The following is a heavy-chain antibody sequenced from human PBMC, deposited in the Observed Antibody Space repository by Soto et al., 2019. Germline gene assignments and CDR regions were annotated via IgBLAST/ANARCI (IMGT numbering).Heavy chain of an antibody. J-gene: IGHJ3*02. V-gene: IGHV1-46*01. D-gene: IGHD3-22*01. Sequence: ASVKVSCKASGYTFTSYYMHWVRQAPGQGLEWMGIINPSGGSTSYAQKFQGRVTMTRDTSTSTVYMELSSLRSEDTAVYYCARNEGGRYFDRSGYYSKHHAFDIWGQGTMVTVSS. CDR3: ARNEGGRYFDRSGYYSKHHAFDI. CDR2: INPSGGST. CDR1: GYTFTSYY.